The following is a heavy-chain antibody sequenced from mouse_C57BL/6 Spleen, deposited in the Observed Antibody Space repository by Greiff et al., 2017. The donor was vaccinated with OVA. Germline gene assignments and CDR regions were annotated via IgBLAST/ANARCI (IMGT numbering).Heavy chain of an antibody. CDR1: GFTFSNYW. CDR3: TGSGWGWYFDV. V-gene: IGHV6-3*01. CDR2: IRLKSDNYAT. J-gene: IGHJ1*03. Sequence: EVKLEESGGGLVQPGGSMKLSCVASGFTFSNYWMNWVRQSPEKGLEWVAQIRLKSDNYATHYAESVTGRFTISRDDSKSSVYLQMNNLRAEDTGIYYCTGSGWGWYFDVWGTGTTVTVSS. D-gene: IGHD1-2*01.